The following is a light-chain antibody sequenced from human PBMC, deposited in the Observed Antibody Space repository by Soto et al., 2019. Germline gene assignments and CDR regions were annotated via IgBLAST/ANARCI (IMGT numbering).Light chain of an antibody. CDR3: SSYTSSSTLVV. CDR1: SSDFGGYNY. J-gene: IGLJ2*01. Sequence: SELSQAASVSGSLGQSIIIKSTGTSSDFGGYNYVSWYQQHPGKAPKLMIYDVSNRPSGVSNRFSGPKSGNTASLTISGLQAEDEADYYCSSYTSSSTLVVFGGGTQLTVL. V-gene: IGLV2-14*01. CDR2: DVS.